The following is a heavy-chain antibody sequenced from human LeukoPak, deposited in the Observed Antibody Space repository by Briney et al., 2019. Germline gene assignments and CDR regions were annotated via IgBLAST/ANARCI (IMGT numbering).Heavy chain of an antibody. D-gene: IGHD3-3*01. CDR1: GGSISGSSYY. CDR2: IFHSGIT. CDR3: ARDGGPWYYDFWSGYHLDYYYYYMDV. Sequence: KSSETLSLTCTVSGGSISGSSYYWGWIRQPPGKGLEWIGSIFHSGITYYNPSLKSRVTISVDTSKNQFSLKLSSVTAADTAVYYCARDGGPWYYDFWSGYHLDYYYYYMDVWGKGTTVTVSS. J-gene: IGHJ6*03. V-gene: IGHV4-39*07.